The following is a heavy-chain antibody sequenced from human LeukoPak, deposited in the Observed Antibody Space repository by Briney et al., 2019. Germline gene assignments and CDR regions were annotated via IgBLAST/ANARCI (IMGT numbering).Heavy chain of an antibody. V-gene: IGHV1-2*02. CDR3: ARIGDSSGYDAFDI. J-gene: IGHJ3*02. D-gene: IGHD3-22*01. CDR2: INPNSGGT. Sequence: ASVKVSCKASGYTFTDYYMHWVRQAPGQGLEWMGWINPNSGGTNYAQKFQGRVTMTRDTSISTVYMEMSRLRSDDTALYYCARIGDSSGYDAFDIWGQGTMVTVSS. CDR1: GYTFTDYY.